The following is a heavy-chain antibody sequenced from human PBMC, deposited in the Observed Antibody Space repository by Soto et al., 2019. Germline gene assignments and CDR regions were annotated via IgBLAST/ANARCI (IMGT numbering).Heavy chain of an antibody. D-gene: IGHD3-10*01. CDR3: ARKSKVRGAVDY. CDR2: IYYSGST. V-gene: IGHV4-31*03. Sequence: QVQLQESGPGLVKPSQTLSLTCTVSGGSISSGGYYWSWIRQHPGKGLEWIGYIYYSGSTYYNRSLKSRVTISVDTSKNQFSLKLSSVTAADTAVYYCARKSKVRGAVDYWGQGTLVTVSS. J-gene: IGHJ4*02. CDR1: GGSISSGGYY.